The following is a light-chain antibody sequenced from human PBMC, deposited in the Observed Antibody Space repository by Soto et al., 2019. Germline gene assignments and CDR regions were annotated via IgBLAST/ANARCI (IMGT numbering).Light chain of an antibody. CDR1: QTVIHNH. CDR2: GAS. V-gene: IGKV3-20*01. J-gene: IGKJ5*01. Sequence: EIVLTQSPATLSLSPGETATLSCRASQTVIHNHLAWHQQKPGQTPRLLVYGASSRATGIPDRFSGSGSGTDFTLTISRLEPEDFAVYYCQQHGTSPITFGQGTRLEIK. CDR3: QQHGTSPIT.